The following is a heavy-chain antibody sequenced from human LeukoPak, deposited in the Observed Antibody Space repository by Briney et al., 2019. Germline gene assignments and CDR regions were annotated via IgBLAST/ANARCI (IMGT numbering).Heavy chain of an antibody. CDR2: MYFSGST. Sequence: SETLSLTCTVSGGSVSSNGYYWGWIRQPPGKGVEWIANMYFSGSTYYNPSLKSRVTISVDTSKNQFSLKLSSVTAADTAVCYCARHHGYTYGRVDYWGQGTLVTVSS. J-gene: IGHJ4*02. CDR3: ARHHGYTYGRVDY. CDR1: GGSVSSNGYY. D-gene: IGHD5-18*01. V-gene: IGHV4-39*01.